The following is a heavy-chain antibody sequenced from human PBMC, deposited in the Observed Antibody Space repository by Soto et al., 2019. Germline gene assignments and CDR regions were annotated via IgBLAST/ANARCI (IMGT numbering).Heavy chain of an antibody. D-gene: IGHD6-6*01. V-gene: IGHV1-18*01. CDR1: GYTFSNYG. Sequence: QVQLVQSGGEVRKPGASVKVSCKASGYTFSNYGITWVRQAPGQGLEWMGWISGYDGNTNYAQNFQGRVTMTTDPPTRTAYMELRSLRSDDTAVYYCARKSSSSSWFDPWGQGTLVTVSS. CDR2: ISGYDGNT. J-gene: IGHJ5*02. CDR3: ARKSSSSSWFDP.